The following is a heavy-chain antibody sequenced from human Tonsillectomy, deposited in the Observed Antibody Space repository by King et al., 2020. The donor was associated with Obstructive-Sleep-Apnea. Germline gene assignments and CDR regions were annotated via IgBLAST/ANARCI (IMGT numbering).Heavy chain of an antibody. CDR3: AKGDGWFGEPYFDY. CDR1: GFTFSSYG. D-gene: IGHD3-10*01. V-gene: IGHV3-30*18. Sequence: VQLVESGGGVVQPGRSLRLSCAASGFTFSSYGMHWVRQAPGKGLEWVAVISYDGSNKYYADSVKGRFTISRDNSKNTLYLQMNSLRAEDTAVYYCAKGDGWFGEPYFDYWGQGTLVSVSS. J-gene: IGHJ4*02. CDR2: ISYDGSNK.